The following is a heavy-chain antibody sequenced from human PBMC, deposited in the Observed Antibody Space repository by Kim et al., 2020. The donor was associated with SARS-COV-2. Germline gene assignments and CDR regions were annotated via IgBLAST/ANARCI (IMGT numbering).Heavy chain of an antibody. CDR1: GGTFSSYA. Sequence: SVKVSCKASGGTFSSYAISWVRQAPGQGLEWMGGIIPIFGTANYAQKFQGRVTITADESTSTAYMELSSLRSEDTAVYYCARGTGYSYGPGGVFDYWGQGTLVTVSS. J-gene: IGHJ4*02. D-gene: IGHD5-18*01. CDR3: ARGTGYSYGPGGVFDY. V-gene: IGHV1-69*13. CDR2: IIPIFGTA.